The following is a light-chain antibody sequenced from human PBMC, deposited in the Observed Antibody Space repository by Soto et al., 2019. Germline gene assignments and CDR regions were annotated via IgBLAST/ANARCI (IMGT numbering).Light chain of an antibody. CDR2: DAS. J-gene: IGKJ5*01. Sequence: EIVLSQSPATLSLYPGERATLSCRASQSVSISLAWYQQKPGQAPRLLIYDASNRATGVPARFSGSGSGTDFTLTVSSLEPEDFALYYCQQRSNWPPEITFGQRRLPEVK. CDR3: QQRSNWPPEIT. V-gene: IGKV3-11*01. CDR1: QSVSIS.